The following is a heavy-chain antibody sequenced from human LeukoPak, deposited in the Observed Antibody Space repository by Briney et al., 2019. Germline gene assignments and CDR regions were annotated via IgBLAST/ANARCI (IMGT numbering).Heavy chain of an antibody. CDR1: GGSFSGYY. V-gene: IGHV4-34*01. CDR3: ARGPTYVDIVATVIAPYYFDY. J-gene: IGHJ4*02. D-gene: IGHD5-12*01. CDR2: INHSGST. Sequence: PSETLSLTCAVYGGSFSGYYWSWIRQPPGKGLEWIGEINHSGSTNYNPSLKSRVTISVDTSKNQFSLKLSSVTAADTAVYYCARGPTYVDIVATVIAPYYFDYWGQGTLVTVSS.